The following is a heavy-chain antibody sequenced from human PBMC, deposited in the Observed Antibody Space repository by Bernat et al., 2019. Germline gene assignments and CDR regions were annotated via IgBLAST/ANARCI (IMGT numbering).Heavy chain of an antibody. V-gene: IGHV3-30*18. J-gene: IGHJ4*02. CDR2: ISYDGSNK. CDR1: GFIFSSHG. D-gene: IGHD2-2*01. CDR3: AKDQLGYCSSPSCYLFDY. Sequence: QVQLVESGGGVVQAGRSLRLSCVASGFIFSSHGMHWVRQAPGKGLEWVAVISYDGSNKYYADSVKGRFTISRDNSKNTLYLQMNSLRPEDMAVYYCAKDQLGYCSSPSCYLFDYWGQGTLVTVSS.